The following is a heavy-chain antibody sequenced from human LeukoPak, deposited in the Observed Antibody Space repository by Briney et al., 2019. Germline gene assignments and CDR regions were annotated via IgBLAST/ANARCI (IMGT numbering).Heavy chain of an antibody. V-gene: IGHV1-24*01. CDR2: FDPEDGET. D-gene: IGHD6-13*01. CDR3: ALLAAAAPSWFDP. J-gene: IGHJ5*02. CDR1: GYTLTELS. Sequence: ASVKVSCKVSGYTLTELSMHWVRQAPGKGLEWMGGFDPEDGETIYAQKFQGRVTMTEDTSTDTAYMELSSLRSEDTAVYYGALLAAAAPSWFDPWGQGTLVTVSS.